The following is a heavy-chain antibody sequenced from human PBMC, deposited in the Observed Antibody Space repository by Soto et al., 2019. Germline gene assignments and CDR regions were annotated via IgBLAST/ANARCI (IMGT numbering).Heavy chain of an antibody. CDR2: IFHSGIT. D-gene: IGHD3-22*01. CDR3: ARDRYFYDSRGYYRTLDS. CDR1: GGSFSKDY. Sequence: PAETLSLTCSISGGSFSKDYWTCIRQSPGRGLEWIGYIFHSGITDYNPSVKSRVTISIDKSRNLFSLTLTSVTAADTAVYYCARDRYFYDSRGYYRTLDSWGQRTLVTVS. V-gene: IGHV4-59*01. J-gene: IGHJ5*01.